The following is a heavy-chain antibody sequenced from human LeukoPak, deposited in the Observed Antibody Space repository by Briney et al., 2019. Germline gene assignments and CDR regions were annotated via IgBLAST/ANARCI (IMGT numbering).Heavy chain of an antibody. CDR3: ARGDFCSKSNCYLRPMDV. CDR1: GGSIRDYY. D-gene: IGHD3-3*01. Sequence: PETLSLTCTVSGGSIRDYYWNWIPQPAGKGLECIGYIYYSGSTTYNPSLKSRVTMSVDTAKNQFSLTVRSVTAADTAVYYCARGDFCSKSNCYLRPMDVWGKGTTVSVSS. CDR2: IYYSGST. V-gene: IGHV4-59*01. J-gene: IGHJ6*03.